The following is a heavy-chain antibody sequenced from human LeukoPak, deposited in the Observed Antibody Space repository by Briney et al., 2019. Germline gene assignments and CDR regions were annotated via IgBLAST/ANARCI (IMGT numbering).Heavy chain of an antibody. CDR1: GYSFTSNW. D-gene: IGHD3/OR15-3a*01. Sequence: GEPLKISCKSSGYSFTSNWIGWVRQMPGKGLEWMGIIYPGDSDTRYSPSFQGQVTTSADKSISTAYLQWSSLKASDTAMYYCARGLGGGFWTGYPSCFDYWGQGTLVTVSS. CDR2: IYPGDSDT. V-gene: IGHV5-51*01. CDR3: ARGLGGGFWTGYPSCFDY. J-gene: IGHJ4*02.